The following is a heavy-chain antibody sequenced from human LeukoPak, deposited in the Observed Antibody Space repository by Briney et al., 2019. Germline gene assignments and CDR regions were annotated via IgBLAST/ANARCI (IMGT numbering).Heavy chain of an antibody. CDR2: INPSGGST. CDR1: GYTFTRYY. CDR3: AVVPAATTGFDY. J-gene: IGHJ4*02. V-gene: IGHV1-46*03. D-gene: IGHD2-2*01. Sequence: ASVKVCCKASGYTFTRYYMHWVRQAPGQGLEWMGIINPSGGSTSYEQKFQGRVTMTRDMSTSTVYMELSSLRSEDTAVYYCAVVPAATTGFDYWGQGTLVTVSS.